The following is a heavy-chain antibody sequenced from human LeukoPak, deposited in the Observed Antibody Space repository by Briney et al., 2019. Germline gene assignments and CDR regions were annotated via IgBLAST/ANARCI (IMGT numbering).Heavy chain of an antibody. V-gene: IGHV3-48*04. CDR2: ISSSGGTM. CDR1: GFTFSSYG. D-gene: IGHD6-13*01. J-gene: IGHJ5*02. CDR3: ARKYSSSWSGFDP. Sequence: GGSLRLSCAASGFTFSSYGMHWVRQAPGKGLEWVSYISSSGGTMYYADSVRGRFTISRDNARNSLYLQMNSLRAEDTAVYYCARKYSSSWSGFDPWGQGTLVTVSS.